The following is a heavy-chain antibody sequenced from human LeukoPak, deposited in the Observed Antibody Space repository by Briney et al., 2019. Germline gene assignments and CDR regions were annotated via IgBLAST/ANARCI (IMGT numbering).Heavy chain of an antibody. Sequence: ASVKVSCKASGYTFTSYDINWVRQATGQGLEWMGWMNPNSGNTGYAQKFQGRVTMTRNTSISTAYMELSSLRSEDTAVYYCARSYCSSTSCYSDYWGQGTLVTVSS. J-gene: IGHJ4*02. CDR1: GYTFTSYD. CDR3: ARSYCSSTSCYSDY. D-gene: IGHD2-2*01. V-gene: IGHV1-8*01. CDR2: MNPNSGNT.